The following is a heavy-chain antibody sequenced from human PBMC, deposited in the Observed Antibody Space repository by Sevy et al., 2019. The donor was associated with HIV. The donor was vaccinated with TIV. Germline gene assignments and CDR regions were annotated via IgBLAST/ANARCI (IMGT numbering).Heavy chain of an antibody. CDR1: GGTFSSYA. CDR3: AGGVGATFAGPCDY. J-gene: IGHJ4*02. D-gene: IGHD1-26*01. Sequence: ASVKVSCKASGGTFSSYAISWVRQAPGQGLEWMGGIIPIFGTANYAQKLQGRVTIPADESTSTAYMELSRLSSEGTAVYYCAGGVGATFAGPCDYWGQGTLVTVSS. CDR2: IIPIFGTA. V-gene: IGHV1-69*13.